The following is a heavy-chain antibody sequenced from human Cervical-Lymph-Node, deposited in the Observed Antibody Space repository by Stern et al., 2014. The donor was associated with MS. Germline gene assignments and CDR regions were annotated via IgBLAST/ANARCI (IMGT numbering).Heavy chain of an antibody. D-gene: IGHD4-23*01. CDR3: ARVPPGYGSNSFFDY. V-gene: IGHV3-53*01. J-gene: IGHJ4*02. CDR2: IFSGGAT. Sequence: EVQLVESGGGLIQPGGSLRLSCAPSGFTVSSTYMSWVRQAPGRGLEWASIIFSGGATAYAVSVKGRFTISRDNSRNTLYLQMNSLRAEDTAFYYCARVPPGYGSNSFFDYWGQGNLVTVSS. CDR1: GFTVSSTY.